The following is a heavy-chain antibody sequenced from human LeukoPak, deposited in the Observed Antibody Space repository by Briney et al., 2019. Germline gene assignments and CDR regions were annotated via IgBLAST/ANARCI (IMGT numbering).Heavy chain of an antibody. CDR2: IYSIGPT. D-gene: IGHD1-26*01. J-gene: IGHJ4*02. V-gene: IGHV3-66*04. Sequence: GGSLRLSCAASGFTVSNNYMSWVRQTPGKGLELVSDIYSIGPTYYADSVKGRFTLFRDNSKNTVYLQMNSLRAEDTAVYYCARLAPYEWELFGNYFDYWGQGTLVTVSS. CDR1: GFTVSNNY. CDR3: ARLAPYEWELFGNYFDY.